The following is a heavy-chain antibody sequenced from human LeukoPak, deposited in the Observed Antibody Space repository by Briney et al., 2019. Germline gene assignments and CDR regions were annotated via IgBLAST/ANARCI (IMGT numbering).Heavy chain of an antibody. CDR3: AKAVRSMVTGGGYFDS. V-gene: IGHV3-23*01. J-gene: IGHJ4*02. Sequence: GGSLRLSCAASGFAFSNYAMSWVRQAPGKGLEWVSSLSGGGDSRYYADSVMGRFTISRDNSKNTLYLQMNSLRAEDTAVYYCAKAVRSMVTGGGYFDSWGQGTLVTVSS. CDR1: GFAFSNYA. D-gene: IGHD3-10*01. CDR2: LSGGGDSR.